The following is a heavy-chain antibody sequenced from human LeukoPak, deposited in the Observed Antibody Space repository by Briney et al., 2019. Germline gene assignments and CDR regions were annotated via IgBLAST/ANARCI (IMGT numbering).Heavy chain of an antibody. J-gene: IGHJ6*02. CDR2: IKQDGSEK. CDR3: ARDGAVAGYYYYYGMDV. Sequence: GSLRLSCAASGFTFSIYWMSWVRQAPGKGLEWVANIKQDGSEKYYVDSVKGRFTISRDNAKNSLYLQMNSLRAEDTAVYYCARDGAVAGYYYYYGMDVWGQGTTVTVSS. CDR1: GFTFSIYW. V-gene: IGHV3-7*01. D-gene: IGHD6-19*01.